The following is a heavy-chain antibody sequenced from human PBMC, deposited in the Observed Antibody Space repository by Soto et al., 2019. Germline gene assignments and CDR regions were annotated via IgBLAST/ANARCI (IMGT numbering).Heavy chain of an antibody. CDR3: ARPNPGPGGYYYYMDV. CDR2: IYPGDSDT. CDR1: GYSFTSYW. Sequence: GESLKISCKGSGYSFTSYWIGWVRQMPGKGLEWMGIIYPGDSDTRYSPSFQGQVTISADKSISTAYLQWSSLKASDTAMYYCARPNPGPGGYYYYMDVWGKGTTVTVSS. V-gene: IGHV5-51*01. J-gene: IGHJ6*03. D-gene: IGHD3-10*01.